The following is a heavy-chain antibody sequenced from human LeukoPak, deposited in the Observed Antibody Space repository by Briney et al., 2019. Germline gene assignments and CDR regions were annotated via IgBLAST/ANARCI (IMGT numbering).Heavy chain of an antibody. CDR2: IYHSGST. CDR3: ARYSSTWPYWYFDL. Sequence: SLILSLTCAVSGGSISSGSYSWGWIRQPPGTGLEWIGYIYHSGSTYYNPSLKSRVTISVDRSKNQFSLKLTSVTAADTAVYYCARYSSTWPYWYFDLWGRGTLVTVSS. CDR1: GGSISSGSYS. V-gene: IGHV4-30-2*01. J-gene: IGHJ2*01. D-gene: IGHD6-13*01.